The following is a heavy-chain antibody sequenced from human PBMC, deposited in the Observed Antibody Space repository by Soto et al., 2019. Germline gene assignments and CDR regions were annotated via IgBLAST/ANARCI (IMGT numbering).Heavy chain of an antibody. Sequence: GTSVKVTCQESGGTLGRYASSWVRQAHGQGLDWVGGIIPIFGTANYAQKFQGRVTITADEYTSTAYKELSSLRYEDTAGYYCERGRGGHYAFWSGYPNGMDVWGQGNTVPVSS. CDR3: ERGRGGHYAFWSGYPNGMDV. J-gene: IGHJ6*02. CDR1: GGTLGRYA. V-gene: IGHV1-69*13. D-gene: IGHD3-3*01. CDR2: IIPIFGTA.